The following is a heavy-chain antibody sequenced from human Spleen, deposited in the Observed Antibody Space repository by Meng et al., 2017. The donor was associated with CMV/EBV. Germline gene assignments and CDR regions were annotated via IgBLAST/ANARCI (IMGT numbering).Heavy chain of an antibody. D-gene: IGHD1-26*01. CDR1: GFTFSSYA. Sequence: GESLKISCAASGFTFSSYAVHWVRQAPGKGLEWVAVISYDESNKYYADSVKSRFTISRDNSKNTLYLQMNSLRVEDTALYFCAKDGGSYHPWYYFDYWGQGTLVTVSS. CDR3: AKDGGSYHPWYYFDY. V-gene: IGHV3-30-3*01. CDR2: ISYDESNK. J-gene: IGHJ4*02.